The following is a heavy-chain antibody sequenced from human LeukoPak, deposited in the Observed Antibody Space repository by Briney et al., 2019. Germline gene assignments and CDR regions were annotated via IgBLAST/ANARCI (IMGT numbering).Heavy chain of an antibody. V-gene: IGHV3-20*01. D-gene: IGHD3-22*01. CDR1: GFTVSSNY. CDR2: INWNGGST. J-gene: IGHJ4*02. CDR3: ARGAYDSSGYYPDY. Sequence: GGSLRLSCAASGFTVSSNYMSWVRQAPGKGLEWVSGINWNGGSTGYADSVKGRFTISRDNAKNSLYLQMNSLRAEDAALYHCARGAYDSSGYYPDYWGQGTLVTVSS.